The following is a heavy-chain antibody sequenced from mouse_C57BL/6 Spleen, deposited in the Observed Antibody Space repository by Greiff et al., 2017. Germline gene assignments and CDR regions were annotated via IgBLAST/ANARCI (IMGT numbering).Heavy chain of an antibody. J-gene: IGHJ1*03. Sequence: VQLKQSGAELVKPGASVKLSCTASGFNIKDYYMHWVKQRTEQGLEWIGRIDPEDGETKYAPKFQGKATITADTSSNTADLQLSSLTSEDTAVYYCASLGDWYFDVWGTGTTVTVSS. CDR1: GFNIKDYY. CDR3: ASLGDWYFDV. CDR2: IDPEDGET. D-gene: IGHD4-1*01. V-gene: IGHV14-2*01.